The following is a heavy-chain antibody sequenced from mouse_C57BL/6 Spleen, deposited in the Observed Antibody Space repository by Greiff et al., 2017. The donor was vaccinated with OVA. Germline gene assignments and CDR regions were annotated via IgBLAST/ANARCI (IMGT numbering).Heavy chain of an antibody. Sequence: EVQLQQSGPELVKPGASVKISCKASGYTFTDYYMNWVKQSHGKSLEWIGDINPNNGGTSYNQKFKGKATLTVDKSSSTAYMELRSLTSEDSAVYYCAREGRKGVDYWGQGTTLTVSS. CDR3: AREGRKGVDY. CDR2: INPNNGGT. V-gene: IGHV1-26*01. J-gene: IGHJ2*01. CDR1: GYTFTDYY.